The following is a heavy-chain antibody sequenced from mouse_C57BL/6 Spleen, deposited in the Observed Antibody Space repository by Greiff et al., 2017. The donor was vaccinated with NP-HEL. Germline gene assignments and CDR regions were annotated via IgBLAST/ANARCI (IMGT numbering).Heavy chain of an antibody. CDR3: ARKSTTRYYYAMDY. V-gene: IGHV1-20*01. CDR2: INPYNGDT. CDR1: GYSFTGYF. J-gene: IGHJ4*01. D-gene: IGHD2-14*01. Sequence: EVQLQQSGPELVKPGDSVKISCKASGYSFTGYFMNWVMQSHGKSLEWIGRINPYNGDTFYNQKFKGKATLTVDKSSSTAHMELRSLTSEDSAVYYCARKSTTRYYYAMDYWGQGTSVTVSS.